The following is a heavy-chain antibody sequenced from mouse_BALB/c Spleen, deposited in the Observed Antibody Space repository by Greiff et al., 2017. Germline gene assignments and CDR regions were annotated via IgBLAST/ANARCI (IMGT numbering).Heavy chain of an antibody. CDR2: ISDGGSST. J-gene: IGHJ1*01. D-gene: IGHD1-1*01. V-gene: IGHV5-4*02. CDR1: GFTFSDYY. Sequence: EVKVVESGGGLVKPGGSLKLSCAASGFTFSDYYMYWVRQTPEKRLEWVATISDGGSSTYYPDSVKGRFTISRDNAKNNLYLQMSSLKSEDTAMYYCARGFIATVVATRYLDVWGAGTTVTVSS. CDR3: ARGFIATVVATRYLDV.